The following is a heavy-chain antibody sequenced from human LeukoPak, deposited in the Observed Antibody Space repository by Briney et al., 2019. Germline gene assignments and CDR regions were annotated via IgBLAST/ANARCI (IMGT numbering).Heavy chain of an antibody. CDR1: GFTFSSYG. Sequence: PGGSLRLSCAASGFTFSSYGMHWVRQAPGKGLEWVAVISYDGSNKYYADSVKGRFTISRDNSKNTLYLQMNSLRAEDTAVYYCAKDIAVAGIEGGDYWGQGTLVTVSS. D-gene: IGHD6-19*01. CDR3: AKDIAVAGIEGGDY. CDR2: ISYDGSNK. V-gene: IGHV3-30*18. J-gene: IGHJ4*02.